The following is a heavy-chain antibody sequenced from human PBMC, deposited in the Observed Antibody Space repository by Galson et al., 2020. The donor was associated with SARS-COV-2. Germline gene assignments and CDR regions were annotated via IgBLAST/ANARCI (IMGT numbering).Heavy chain of an antibody. D-gene: IGHD6-19*01. CDR2: VYPSGTT. V-gene: IGHV4-38-2*02. J-gene: IGHJ2*01. CDR3: ARQGVNMIVLVTVPGWLCDL. CDR1: GYSVSTTNY. Sequence: SETLSLTCTVSGYSVSTTNYWGWVRQPPGRGLEWIASVYPSGTTYYNPSLRSRVTISVDTSKNQFSLRLDSVTAADTALYYCARQGVNMIVLVTVPGWLCDLWGGGTLVTVAS.